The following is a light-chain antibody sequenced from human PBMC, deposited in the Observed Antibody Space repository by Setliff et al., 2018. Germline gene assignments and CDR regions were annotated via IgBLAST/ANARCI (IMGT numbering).Light chain of an antibody. CDR3: QVWNSETYPYV. CDR1: NIGAKS. V-gene: IGLV3-21*03. Sequence: SSELTQPPSVSVAPGRTARIPCGGANIGAKSVHWYQHRAGQAPVLVVYDDTDRPSGIPERFSGSNSGNTATLTISRVEAGDEADYYCQVWNSETYPYVFGSGTKV. CDR2: DDT. J-gene: IGLJ1*01.